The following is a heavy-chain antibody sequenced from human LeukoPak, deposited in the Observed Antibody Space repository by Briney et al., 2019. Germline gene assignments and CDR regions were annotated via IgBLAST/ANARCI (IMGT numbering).Heavy chain of an antibody. CDR1: GFTFSSSA. D-gene: IGHD6-13*01. CDR2: ISESGDT. CDR3: AKDIAIAAAGTVFEH. Sequence: PGGSLRLSCSASGFTFSSSAMSWVRQAPGKGLEWVSVISESGDTYNVDSVKGRFTVSRDNSKNMLYLQMNNLRAEDTAVYYCAKDIAIAAAGTVFEHWGRGTLVTVSS. V-gene: IGHV3-23*01. J-gene: IGHJ1*01.